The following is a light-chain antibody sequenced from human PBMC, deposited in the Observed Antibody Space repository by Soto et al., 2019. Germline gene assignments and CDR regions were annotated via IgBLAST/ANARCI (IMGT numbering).Light chain of an antibody. CDR2: KVS. V-gene: IGKV2-24*01. Sequence: DIVMTQTPLSSPVTLGQAASISCRSSQSLVHNDGNTYLSWFQQRQGQPPRLLIYKVSDLFSGVPDRFSGSGAGTDFTLTISRVEAEDVGVYYCMQATQSSWTFGQGTKVEI. J-gene: IGKJ1*01. CDR3: MQATQSSWT. CDR1: QSLVHNDGNTY.